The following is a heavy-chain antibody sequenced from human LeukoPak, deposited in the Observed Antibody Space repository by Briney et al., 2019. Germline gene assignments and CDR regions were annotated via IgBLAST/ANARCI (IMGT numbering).Heavy chain of an antibody. CDR1: GFTFGTSW. J-gene: IGHJ4*02. CDR3: ARDRSGSGYLN. D-gene: IGHD3-22*01. V-gene: IGHV3-66*01. CDR2: IYSGGST. Sequence: GGSLRLSCVASGFTFGTSWMSWVRQAPGKGLEWVSVIYSGGSTYYADSVKGRFTISRDNSKNTLYLQMNSLRAEDTAVYYCARDRSGSGYLNWGQGTLVTVSS.